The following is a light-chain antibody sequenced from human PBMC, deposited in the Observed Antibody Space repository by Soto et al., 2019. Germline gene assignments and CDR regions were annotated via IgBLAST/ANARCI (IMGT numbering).Light chain of an antibody. Sequence: QSALTQPRSVSGSPGQSVAISCTGTSSDVGGYNYVSWYQQHPGKAPKLIIYDVTKRPSGVPDRFSGSSSGNTASLTISGLQAEDEADYFCCSYAGSYYYVFGKRTKVTV. CDR1: SSDVGGYNY. CDR3: CSYAGSYYYV. V-gene: IGLV2-11*01. CDR2: DVT. J-gene: IGLJ1*01.